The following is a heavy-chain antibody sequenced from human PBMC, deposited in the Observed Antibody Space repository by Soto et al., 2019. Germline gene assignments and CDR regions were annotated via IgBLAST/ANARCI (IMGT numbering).Heavy chain of an antibody. CDR2: IFYSGTT. CDR1: GGSISSGAYY. Sequence: SETLSLTCTVSGGSISSGAYYWSWVRQHPGKGLEWIAYIFYSGTTYYNPSLKSRLTISVDTSKNHFSLRLTSVTAADTAVYYCARDLWVEPELYYYGMDVWGQGTTVTVSS. V-gene: IGHV4-30-4*08. D-gene: IGHD1-1*01. J-gene: IGHJ6*02. CDR3: ARDLWVEPELYYYGMDV.